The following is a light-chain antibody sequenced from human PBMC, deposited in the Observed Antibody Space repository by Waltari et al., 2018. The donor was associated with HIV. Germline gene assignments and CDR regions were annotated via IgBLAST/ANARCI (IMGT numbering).Light chain of an antibody. CDR2: YAS. Sequence: EIVLTQSADFQYVTSQEKVNITCRASQSIGSSLHWYQQKPDQSPKLLIKYASQSFSGVPSRFSGSGSGTDFTLTINSLEAEDAATYYCHQSSSLPQSFGQGTKLEIK. J-gene: IGKJ2*03. CDR1: QSIGSS. CDR3: HQSSSLPQS. V-gene: IGKV6-21*01.